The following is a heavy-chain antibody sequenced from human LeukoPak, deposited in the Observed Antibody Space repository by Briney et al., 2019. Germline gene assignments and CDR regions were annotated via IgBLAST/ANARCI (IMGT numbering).Heavy chain of an antibody. V-gene: IGHV4-4*07. CDR1: GGSISSYY. CDR3: ARVVDYGSGSYYEYYFDY. J-gene: IGHJ4*02. Sequence: SETLSLTCTVSGGSISSYYWSWIRQPAGKGLEWIGRIYTSGSTNYNPSLKSRVTMSVDTSKNQFSLKLSSVTAAETAVYYCARVVDYGSGSYYEYYFDYWGQGTLVTVSS. D-gene: IGHD3-10*01. CDR2: IYTSGST.